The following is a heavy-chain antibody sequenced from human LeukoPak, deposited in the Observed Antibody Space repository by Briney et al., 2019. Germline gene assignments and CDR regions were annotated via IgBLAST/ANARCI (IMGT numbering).Heavy chain of an antibody. J-gene: IGHJ4*02. Sequence: GRSLRLSCAASGFTFSSYAMHWVRQAPGKGLEWVAVISYDGSNKYYADSVKGRFTISRDNSKNTLYLQMNSLRAEDTAVYYCARRFSSSTLDYWGQRTLVPVSS. V-gene: IGHV3-30*04. CDR2: ISYDGSNK. D-gene: IGHD6-6*01. CDR1: GFTFSSYA. CDR3: ARRFSSSTLDY.